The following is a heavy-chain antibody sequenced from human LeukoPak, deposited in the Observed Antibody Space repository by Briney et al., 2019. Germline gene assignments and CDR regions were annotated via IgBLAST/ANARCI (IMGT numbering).Heavy chain of an antibody. CDR3: AKVGEMATWRYYFDY. D-gene: IGHD5-24*01. J-gene: IGHJ4*02. CDR2: ISWNSGSI. Sequence: GGSLRLSCAASGFTFSSHGMNWVRQAPGKGLEWVSGISWNSGSIGYADSVKGRFTISRDNAKNSLYLQMNSLRAEDTALYYCAKVGEMATWRYYFDYWGQGTLVTVSS. CDR1: GFTFSSHG. V-gene: IGHV3-9*01.